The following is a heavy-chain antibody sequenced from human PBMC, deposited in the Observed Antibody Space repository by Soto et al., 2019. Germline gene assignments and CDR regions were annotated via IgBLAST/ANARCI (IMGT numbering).Heavy chain of an antibody. Sequence: GGSLRLSCAASGLTFSNFAMSWVRQAPGKGLEWVSAISDSGVSTYYADSVKGRFTISRDSSKNTLYLQMNSLRADDTAVYYCAKGIKWELPPDSWGQGTLVTVSS. D-gene: IGHD1-26*01. V-gene: IGHV3-23*01. CDR1: GLTFSNFA. CDR3: AKGIKWELPPDS. CDR2: ISDSGVST. J-gene: IGHJ4*02.